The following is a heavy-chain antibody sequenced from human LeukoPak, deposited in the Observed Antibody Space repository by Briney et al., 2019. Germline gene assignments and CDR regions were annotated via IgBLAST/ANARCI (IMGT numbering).Heavy chain of an antibody. CDR2: IYSGGST. CDR1: GFTVSGDY. J-gene: IGHJ5*02. V-gene: IGHV3-53*01. Sequence: GGSLRLSCEVSGFTVSGDYMSWVRQAPGKGLEWVSVIYSGGSTYYADSVKSRFTISRDNSKNTLYLQMNSLRADDAAVYYCARHDWFDPWGQGTLVTVSS. D-gene: IGHD3-3*01. CDR3: ARHDWFDP.